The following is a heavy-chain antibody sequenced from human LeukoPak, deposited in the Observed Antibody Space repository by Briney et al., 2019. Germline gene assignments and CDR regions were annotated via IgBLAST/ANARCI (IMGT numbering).Heavy chain of an antibody. D-gene: IGHD2-2*02. V-gene: IGHV1-2*02. CDR2: INPNSGGT. CDR1: KNMFTGYF. CDR3: AAQCNDDFCYKRDYMDV. J-gene: IGHJ6*03. Sequence: ASVKVSCKTSKNMFTGYFMHWVRQAPGQGLEWIGWINPNSGGTLFARRFQGRVTMTRDTSIGATYMELSRLTSDDTAMYYCAAQCNDDFCYKRDYMDVWGKGTMVIVSS.